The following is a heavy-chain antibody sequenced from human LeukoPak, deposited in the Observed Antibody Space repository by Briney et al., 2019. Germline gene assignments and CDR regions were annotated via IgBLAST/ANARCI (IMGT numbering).Heavy chain of an antibody. CDR2: IYYSGST. CDR3: ASAPQAYYYDSSGRSPFDY. V-gene: IGHV4-39*01. CDR1: GGSISSSSYY. Sequence: KPSETLSLTCTVSGGSISSSSYYWGWIRQPPGKGLEWIGSIYYSGSTYYNPSLESRVTISVDTSKNQFSLKLSSVTAADTAVYYCASAPQAYYYDSSGRSPFDYWGQGTLVTVSS. J-gene: IGHJ4*02. D-gene: IGHD3-22*01.